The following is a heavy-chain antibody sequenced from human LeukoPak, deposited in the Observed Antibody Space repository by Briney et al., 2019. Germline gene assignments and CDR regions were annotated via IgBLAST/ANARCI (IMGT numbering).Heavy chain of an antibody. J-gene: IGHJ5*01. V-gene: IGHV4-4*07. CDR3: VRDLGRFDS. Sequence: SDTLYLTCTVSGDSISGYNLSWIRQSAGQGLEWIGRIYSSGSTNYSPSLKSRVTMSVDRSKNQFSLRVSSVTAADTAVYFCVRDLGRFDSWGQGAPVLVSS. CDR2: IYSSGST. CDR1: GDSISGYN.